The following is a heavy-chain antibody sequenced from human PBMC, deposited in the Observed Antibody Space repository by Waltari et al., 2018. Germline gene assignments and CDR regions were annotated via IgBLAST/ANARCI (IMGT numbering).Heavy chain of an antibody. CDR3: AGPWGYYSDDGHYLDY. Sequence: QVQLVESGGGVVQHGTSLRRSCTVFGLTFGDTARHWVRQAPGKGLECLAIISSDSVSKFYAESVNGRFTISRDNSKNTMYLEMSALTLEDTAVYYCAGPWGYYSDDGHYLDYWGPGTQVFVSP. V-gene: IGHV3-30*15. CDR1: GLTFGDTA. D-gene: IGHD3-22*01. CDR2: ISSDSVSK. J-gene: IGHJ4*02.